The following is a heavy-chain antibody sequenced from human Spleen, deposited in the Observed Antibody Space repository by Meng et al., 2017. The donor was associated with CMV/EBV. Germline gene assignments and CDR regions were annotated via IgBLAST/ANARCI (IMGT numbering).Heavy chain of an antibody. Sequence: SCKTSGYNFIHYVITWARQAPGQGLEWMGWISVYSGNTKYSQKLQGRVSMTTDRSTATAYMELRSLRSDDTAVYYCARAEVADTFFDYWGQGTLVTVSS. CDR3: ARAEVADTFFDY. V-gene: IGHV1-18*01. J-gene: IGHJ4*02. CDR2: ISVYSGNT. CDR1: GYNFIHYV. D-gene: IGHD6-19*01.